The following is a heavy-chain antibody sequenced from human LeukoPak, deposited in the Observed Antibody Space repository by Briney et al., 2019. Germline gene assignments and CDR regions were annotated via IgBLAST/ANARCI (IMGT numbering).Heavy chain of an antibody. D-gene: IGHD1-26*01. J-gene: IGHJ4*02. V-gene: IGHV3-23*01. CDR2: ISGSGGST. Sequence: GGSLRLSCAAPGFTFSSYAMSWVRQAPGKGLEWVSAISGSGGSTYYADSVKGRFTISRDNSKNTLYLQMNSLRAEDTAVYYCAKDRRGATRVYWGQGTLVTVSS. CDR3: AKDRRGATRVY. CDR1: GFTFSSYA.